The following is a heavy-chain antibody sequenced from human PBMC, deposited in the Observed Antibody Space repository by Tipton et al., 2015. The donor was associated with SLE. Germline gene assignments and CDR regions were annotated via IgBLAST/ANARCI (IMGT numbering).Heavy chain of an antibody. D-gene: IGHD2-21*01. CDR1: GFTFSSYG. CDR3: ARGPIEVCGGDCYFGS. J-gene: IGHJ4*02. V-gene: IGHV3-21*03. CDR2: ISDSGRYR. Sequence: SLRLSCAASGFTFSSYGMHWVRQAPERGLEWVSSISDSGRYRYYADSVKGRFTISRDNAKNSLFLQMNNLRAEDTAVYYCARGPIEVCGGDCYFGSWGQGTLVTVSS.